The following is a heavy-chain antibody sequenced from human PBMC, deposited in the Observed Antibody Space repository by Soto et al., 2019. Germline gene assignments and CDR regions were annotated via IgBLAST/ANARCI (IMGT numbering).Heavy chain of an antibody. CDR3: ARDAYCSSTSCYSGTDY. V-gene: IGHV3-30-3*01. CDR1: GFTFSSYA. J-gene: IGHJ4*02. D-gene: IGHD2-2*01. CDR2: ISYDGINK. Sequence: QVQLVESGGGVVQPGRSLRLSCAASGFTFSSYAMHWVRQAPGKGLEWVAVISYDGINKYYADSVKGRFTISRDNSKNTLYLQMNSLRAEDTAVYYCARDAYCSSTSCYSGTDYWGQGTLVTVSS.